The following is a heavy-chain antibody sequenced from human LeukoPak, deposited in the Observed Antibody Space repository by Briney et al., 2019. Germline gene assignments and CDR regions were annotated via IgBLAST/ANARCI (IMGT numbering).Heavy chain of an antibody. V-gene: IGHV3-66*01. CDR2: IYSGGST. CDR3: AKDSKVVPAASNIDY. CDR1: GFTVSSNY. Sequence: RPGGSLRLSCAASGFTVSSNYMSWVRQAPGKGLEWVSVIYSGGSTYYADSVKGRFTISRDNSKNTLYLQMNSLRAEDTAVYYCAKDSKVVPAASNIDYWGQGTLVTVSS. D-gene: IGHD2-2*01. J-gene: IGHJ4*02.